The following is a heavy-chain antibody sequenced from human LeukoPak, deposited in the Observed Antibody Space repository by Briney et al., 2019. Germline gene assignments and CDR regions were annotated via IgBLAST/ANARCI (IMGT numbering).Heavy chain of an antibody. CDR2: IYYSGST. D-gene: IGHD3-3*01. CDR1: GGSISSGDYY. V-gene: IGHV4-30-4*01. CDR3: ARERGNYDFWSGHLKSYGMDV. Sequence: PSETLSLTCTVSGGSISSGDYYWSWIRQPPGKGLEWIGYIYYSGSTYYNPSLKSRVTISVDTSKNQFSLKLSSGTAADTAVYYCARERGNYDFWSGHLKSYGMDVWGQGTTVTVSS. J-gene: IGHJ6*02.